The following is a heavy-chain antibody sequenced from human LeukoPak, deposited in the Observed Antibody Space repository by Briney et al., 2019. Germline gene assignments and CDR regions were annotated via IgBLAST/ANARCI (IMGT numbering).Heavy chain of an antibody. Sequence: SETLSLTCTVSGGSIGSDYWTWIRQPPGKGLEYIGYIYYTGGTNYNPSLKSRVTISVGTSKNQFSLKLSSVTAADTAVYFCAKYGNSGWVIDNWGQGTLVTVSS. D-gene: IGHD6-19*01. V-gene: IGHV4-59*08. CDR1: GGSIGSDY. J-gene: IGHJ4*02. CDR3: AKYGNSGWVIDN. CDR2: IYYTGGT.